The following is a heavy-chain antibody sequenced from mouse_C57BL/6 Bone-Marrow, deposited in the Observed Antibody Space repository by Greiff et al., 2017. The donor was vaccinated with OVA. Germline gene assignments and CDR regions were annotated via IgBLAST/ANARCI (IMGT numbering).Heavy chain of an antibody. Sequence: EVQLQQSGPELVKPGASVKISCKASGYSFTGYYMNWVKQSPEKSLEWIGEINPSTGGTTYNQKFKAKATLTVDKSSSTAYMQLKSLTSEGSAVYYCARCYYGSSYVRYWYFDVWGTGTTVTVSS. J-gene: IGHJ1*03. D-gene: IGHD1-1*01. V-gene: IGHV1-42*01. CDR2: INPSTGGT. CDR1: GYSFTGYY. CDR3: ARCYYGSSYVRYWYFDV.